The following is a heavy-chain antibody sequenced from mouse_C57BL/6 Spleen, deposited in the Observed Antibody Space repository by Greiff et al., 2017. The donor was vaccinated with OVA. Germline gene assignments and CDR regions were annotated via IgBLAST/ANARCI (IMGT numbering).Heavy chain of an antibody. V-gene: IGHV1-69*01. CDR1: GYTFPSYW. J-gene: IGHJ3*01. CDR2: IDTSDSYN. D-gene: IGHD1-1*01. CDR3: ARGLLRAWFAY. Sequence: VQLQQPGAELVMPGASVKLSCQASGYTFPSYWMHWVKPRPGQGLEWIGEIDTSDSYNNYNQKFKGNSTLTVDKYSSTAYMQLSILTSEDSAVYYCARGLLRAWFAYWGQGTLVTVSA.